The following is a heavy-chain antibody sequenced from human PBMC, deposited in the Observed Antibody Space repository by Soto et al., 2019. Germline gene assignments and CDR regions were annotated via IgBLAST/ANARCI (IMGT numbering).Heavy chain of an antibody. Sequence: PLYLTCTVSGGSISSGGDNWNWIRQHPGKGLEGSGYIYYSGSTYYNPSLKSRVTISVDTSKNQFSLKLGSVTAADTAVYYCARVWVVVVPAASNAGNWFDPWGQGTLVTVSS. J-gene: IGHJ5*02. CDR3: ARVWVVVVPAASNAGNWFDP. CDR1: GGSISSGGDN. D-gene: IGHD2-2*01. V-gene: IGHV4-31*02. CDR2: IYYSGST.